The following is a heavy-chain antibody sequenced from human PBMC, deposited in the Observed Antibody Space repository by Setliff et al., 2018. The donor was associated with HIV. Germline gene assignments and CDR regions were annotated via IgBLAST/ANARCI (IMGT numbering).Heavy chain of an antibody. Sequence: SVKVSCKASGGTFSSYVISWVRQAPGQGPEWMGGIIPMYGVANYAQKFQGRVTITTDESTSTAYMELSSLRSEDTAVYYCSLPYCGGGNCWSSASLPPAGWFDTWGQGTLVTVSS. D-gene: IGHD2-15*01. V-gene: IGHV1-69*05. CDR2: IIPMYGVA. CDR1: GGTFSSYV. J-gene: IGHJ5*02. CDR3: SLPYCGGGNCWSSASLPPAGWFDT.